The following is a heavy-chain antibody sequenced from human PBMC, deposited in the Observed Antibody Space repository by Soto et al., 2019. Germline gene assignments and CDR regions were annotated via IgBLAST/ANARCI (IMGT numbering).Heavy chain of an antibody. CDR1: GGSISSGGYC. J-gene: IGHJ3*02. D-gene: IGHD2-15*01. CDR2: IYYSGST. CDR3: ARGTRGRAFDI. V-gene: IGHV4-31*03. Sequence: PSETLSLTCTVSGGSISSGGYCWSWIRQHPGKGLEWIGYIYYSGSTYYNPSLKSRVTISVDTSKNQFSLKLSSVTAADTAVYYCARGTRGRAFDIWGQGTMVTVSS.